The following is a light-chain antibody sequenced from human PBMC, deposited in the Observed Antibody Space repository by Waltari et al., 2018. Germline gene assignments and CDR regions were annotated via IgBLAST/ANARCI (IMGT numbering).Light chain of an antibody. J-gene: IGKJ1*01. V-gene: IGKV3-20*01. Sequence: EIVLTQSPGTLSLPQGERATLSCRASQAVSRFLAWYQQKPGQAPRLLIYDTSTRATGIPDRFSGSGSGTDFSLTISRLEPEDFAVYYCQKYGSLPATFGQGTKVEI. CDR3: QKYGSLPAT. CDR1: QAVSRF. CDR2: DTS.